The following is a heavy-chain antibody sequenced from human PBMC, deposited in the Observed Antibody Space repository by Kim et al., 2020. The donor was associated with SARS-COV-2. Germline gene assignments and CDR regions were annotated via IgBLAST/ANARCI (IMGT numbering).Heavy chain of an antibody. V-gene: IGHV3-30*04. CDR2: ISYDGSNK. J-gene: IGHJ4*02. Sequence: GGSLRLSCAASGFTFSSYAMHWVRQAPGKGLEWVAVISYDGSNKYYADSVKGRFTISRDNSKNTLYLQMNSLRAEDTAVYYCARESGYSYGNDMYYFDYWGQGTLVTVSS. CDR3: ARESGYSYGNDMYYFDY. CDR1: GFTFSSYA. D-gene: IGHD5-18*01.